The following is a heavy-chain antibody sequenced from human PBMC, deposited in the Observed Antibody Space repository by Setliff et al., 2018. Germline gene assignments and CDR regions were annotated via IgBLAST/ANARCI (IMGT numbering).Heavy chain of an antibody. CDR2: XXXXXXX. CDR3: ARDLGHGGDSDY. CDR1: GYSISSGYI. J-gene: IGHJ4*02. V-gene: IGHV4-38-2*02. Sequence: SETLSLTCTVSGYSISSGYIWGWIRQPPGKGLEWVGXXXXXXXXXXXXXXKSRLTXSRDTSKNQVSLKLNSVTATDTAVYYCARDLGHGGDSDYWGQGILVTVSS. D-gene: IGHD2-21*02.